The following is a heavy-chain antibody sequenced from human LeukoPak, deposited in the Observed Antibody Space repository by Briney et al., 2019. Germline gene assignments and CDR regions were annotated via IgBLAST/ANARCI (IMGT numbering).Heavy chain of an antibody. Sequence: SETLSLTCTVSGGSISSYYWSWIRQPPGKGLEWNGYIYYSGSTNYNPSLKSRVTISVDTSKNQFSLKLSSVTAADTAVYYCARAEFYGGNFDYWGQGTLVTASS. CDR3: ARAEFYGGNFDY. J-gene: IGHJ4*02. CDR1: GGSISSYY. V-gene: IGHV4-59*01. D-gene: IGHD4-23*01. CDR2: IYYSGST.